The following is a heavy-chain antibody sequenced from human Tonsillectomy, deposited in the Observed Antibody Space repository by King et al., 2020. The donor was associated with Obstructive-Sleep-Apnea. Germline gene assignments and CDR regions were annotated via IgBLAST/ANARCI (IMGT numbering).Heavy chain of an antibody. V-gene: IGHV3-74*01. J-gene: IGHJ4*02. D-gene: IGHD2-2*01. Sequence: VQLVESGGDLVQPGGSLRLSCAASGFTFSSYWMHWVRQAPRQGLVWVSRIGPDGNRISYAVSVTGRFTISRDNAKNTLFLQVNSLRVEDTAAYYCVTQYYGSSSCSRLYWGRGTLVTVSS. CDR3: VTQYYGSSSCSRLY. CDR2: IGPDGNRI. CDR1: GFTFSSYW.